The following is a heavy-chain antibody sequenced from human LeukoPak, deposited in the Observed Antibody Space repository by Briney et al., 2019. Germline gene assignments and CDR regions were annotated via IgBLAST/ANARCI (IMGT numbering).Heavy chain of an antibody. CDR1: GFIFKTYA. D-gene: IGHD5-24*01. CDR2: IYSGGST. Sequence: PGGSLRLSCAASGFIFKTYAMHWVRQAPGEGLEWVSVIYSGGSTYYADSVKGRFTISRDNSKNTVYLQLNRLRAEDTAVYYCARESSGWLQLFDYWGQGTLVTVSS. V-gene: IGHV3-66*01. CDR3: ARESSGWLQLFDY. J-gene: IGHJ4*02.